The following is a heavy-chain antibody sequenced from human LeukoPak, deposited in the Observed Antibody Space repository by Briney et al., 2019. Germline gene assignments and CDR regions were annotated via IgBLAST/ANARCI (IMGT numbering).Heavy chain of an antibody. J-gene: IGHJ6*02. CDR3: AKGGDCSSTSCYQYYYYYGMDV. V-gene: IGHV3-23*01. D-gene: IGHD2-2*01. CDR1: GFTFSSYA. CDR2: ISGSGGST. Sequence: GGSLRLSCAASGFTFSSYAMSWVRQAPWKGLEWVSAISGSGGSTYYADSVKGRFTISRDNSKNTLYLQMNSLRAEDTAVYYCAKGGDCSSTSCYQYYYYYGMDVWGQGTTVTVSS.